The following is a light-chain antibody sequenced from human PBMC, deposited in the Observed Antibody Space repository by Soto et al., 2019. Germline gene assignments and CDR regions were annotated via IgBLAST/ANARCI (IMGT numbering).Light chain of an antibody. CDR2: DTD. J-gene: IGLJ2*01. Sequence: QAVVTQEPSLTVSPGGTVTLTGYSSTGTVTSDHYAYWFQQRPGQVPRTLIYDTDNRHSWTPARFSASLIGGKAALNLSGAQTEDEADYYCLLSYRGPRIFGRGTKLTVL. CDR1: TGTVTSDHY. CDR3: LLSYRGPRI. V-gene: IGLV7-46*01.